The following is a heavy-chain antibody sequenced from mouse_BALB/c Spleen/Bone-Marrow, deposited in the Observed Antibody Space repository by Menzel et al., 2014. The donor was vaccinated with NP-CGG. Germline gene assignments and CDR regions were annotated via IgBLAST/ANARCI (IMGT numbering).Heavy chain of an antibody. CDR3: AREYYDNSSAY. V-gene: IGHV1S41*01. J-gene: IGHJ3*01. Sequence: DLVKPGASVKLSCKASGYTFTNYWINWIKQRPGQGLEWIGRTAPGSDNTYYNEMFKGKATLTVATSSSTAYMQLSSQSSEDSAVYFCAREYYDNSSAYWGQGTLVTVSA. D-gene: IGHD2-1*01. CDR2: TAPGSDNT. CDR1: GYTFTNYW.